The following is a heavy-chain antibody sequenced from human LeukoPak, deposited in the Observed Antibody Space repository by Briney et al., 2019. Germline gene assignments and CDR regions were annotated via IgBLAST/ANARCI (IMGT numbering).Heavy chain of an antibody. CDR2: IYYSGST. V-gene: IGHV4-59*12. CDR3: ARDYHGGNLDY. Sequence: SETLSLTCTVSGGSISSYYWSWLRQPPGKGLEWIGYIYYSGSTNYNPSLKSRVTISVDTSKNQSSLKLSSVTAADTAVYYCARDYHGGNLDYWGQGTLVTVSS. CDR1: GGSISSYY. J-gene: IGHJ4*02. D-gene: IGHD2-15*01.